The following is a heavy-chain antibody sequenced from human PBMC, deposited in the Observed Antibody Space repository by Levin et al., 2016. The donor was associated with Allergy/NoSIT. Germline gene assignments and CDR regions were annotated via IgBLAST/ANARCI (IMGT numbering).Heavy chain of an antibody. J-gene: IGHJ4*02. CDR2: ISSSSSTI. CDR1: GFTFDVYS. V-gene: IGHV3-48*04. Sequence: GESLKISCAASGFTFDVYSMNWVRQAPEKRLEWISYISSSSSTIYYADSVKGRFTISRDYAKNTLYLQMNSLRVEDTAVYYCGKGITRGGWYGYWGQGTLVTVSS. D-gene: IGHD6-19*01. CDR3: GKGITRGGWYGY.